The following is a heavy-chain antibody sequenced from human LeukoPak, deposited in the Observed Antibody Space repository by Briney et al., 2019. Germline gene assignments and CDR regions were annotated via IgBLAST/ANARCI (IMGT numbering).Heavy chain of an antibody. CDR2: ISGSDGST. CDR1: GFTFSSYA. V-gene: IGHV3-23*01. D-gene: IGHD3-22*01. CDR3: AKSTDYYDSSGSDY. Sequence: GGSLRLSCAASGFTFSSYAMSWVRQAPGKGLEWVSAISGSDGSTYYADSVKGRFTISRDNSKNTLYLQMNSLRAEDTAVYYCAKSTDYYDSSGSDYWGQGTLVTVSS. J-gene: IGHJ4*02.